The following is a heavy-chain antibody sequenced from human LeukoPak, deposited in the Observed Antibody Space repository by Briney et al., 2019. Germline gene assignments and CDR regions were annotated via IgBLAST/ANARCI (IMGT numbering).Heavy chain of an antibody. Sequence: KTSETLSLTCTVSGGSVSSGSYYWSWIRQPPGKGLEWIGYIYYSGSTNYNPSLKSRVTISVDTSKNQFSLKLSSVTAADTAVYYCARVGLTYYYDSSGYYFDYWGQGTLVTVSS. CDR2: IYYSGST. V-gene: IGHV4-61*01. CDR3: ARVGLTYYYDSSGYYFDY. J-gene: IGHJ4*02. CDR1: GGSVSSGSYY. D-gene: IGHD3-22*01.